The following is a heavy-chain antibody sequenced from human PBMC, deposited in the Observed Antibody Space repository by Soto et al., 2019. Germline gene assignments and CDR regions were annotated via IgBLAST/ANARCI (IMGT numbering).Heavy chain of an antibody. J-gene: IGHJ4*02. CDR1: GGSISTGNW. CDR3: ARIGTVSLDF. Sequence: QVQLQESGPGLVKPSGTLSLTCTVSGGSISTGNWWTWVRQSPEKGLEWIGEIFRSGNTYYNPSFKSRVTISVDNSNNQFSLRLNSVTVADTAVYYCARIGTVSLDFWGPGTLVTVSS. D-gene: IGHD4-17*01. CDR2: IFRSGNT. V-gene: IGHV4-4*02.